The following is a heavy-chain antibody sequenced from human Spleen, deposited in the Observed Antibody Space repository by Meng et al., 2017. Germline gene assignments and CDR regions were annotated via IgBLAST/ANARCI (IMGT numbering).Heavy chain of an antibody. CDR1: GFTFSSYA. V-gene: IGHV3-33*03. J-gene: IGHJ4*02. CDR2: IWSDGSKQ. Sequence: GESLKISCAASGFTFSSYAMHWVRQAPGKGLEWVEIIWSDGSKQYYADSVKGRFTISRDNFEKTVTLQMNSLRDEDTAVYYCATDADHGALGYWGQGARVTVSS. CDR3: ATDADHGALGY. D-gene: IGHD1-14*01.